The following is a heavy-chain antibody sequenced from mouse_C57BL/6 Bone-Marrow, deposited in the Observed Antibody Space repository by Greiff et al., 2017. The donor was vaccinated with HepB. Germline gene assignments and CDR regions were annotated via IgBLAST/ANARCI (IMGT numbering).Heavy chain of an antibody. J-gene: IGHJ4*01. V-gene: IGHV14-4*01. CDR1: GFNIKDDY. D-gene: IGHD2-2*01. CDR2: SDPENGDT. CDR3: TTTTMVTAPYCYAMDY. Sequence: VQLQQSGAELVRPGASVKLSCTASGFNIKDDYMHWVKQRPEQGLEWIGWSDPENGDTEYASKFQGKATITADTSPNTAYLQLSSLTSEDTAVYYCTTTTMVTAPYCYAMDYGGQGTSVTVSA.